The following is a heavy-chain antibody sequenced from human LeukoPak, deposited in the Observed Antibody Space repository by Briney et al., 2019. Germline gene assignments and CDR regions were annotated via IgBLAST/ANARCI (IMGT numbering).Heavy chain of an antibody. CDR2: IYSGGST. Sequence: GGSLRLSCAASGFTVSSNYMSWVRQAPGKGLEWVSVIYSGGSTYYADSVKGRFTISRDNSKNTLYLQMNSLRAEDTAIYYCASVSNWGDWYFDLWGRGTLVTVSS. D-gene: IGHD7-27*01. CDR3: ASVSNWGDWYFDL. CDR1: GFTVSSNY. V-gene: IGHV3-66*01. J-gene: IGHJ2*01.